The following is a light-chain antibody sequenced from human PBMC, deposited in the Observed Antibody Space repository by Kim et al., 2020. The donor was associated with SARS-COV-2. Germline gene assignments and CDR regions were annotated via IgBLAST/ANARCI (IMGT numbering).Light chain of an antibody. J-gene: IGLJ2*01. CDR2: YAS. CDR3: QVWDSSSDHRVV. V-gene: IGLV3-21*04. Sequence: PGKTGRVTRRGTSIGRKSVPWYQDKPGQAPVLVISYASDRPSGIPERFSGSNSGNTATLTISRVEAGDEADYYCQVWDSSSDHRVVFGGGTQLTVL. CDR1: SIGRKS.